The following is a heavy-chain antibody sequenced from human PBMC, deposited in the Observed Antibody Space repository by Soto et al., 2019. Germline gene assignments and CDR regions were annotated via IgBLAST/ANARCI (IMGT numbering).Heavy chain of an antibody. V-gene: IGHV1-18*01. CDR3: ARDGYCTNGVCSSAFDI. D-gene: IGHD2-8*01. J-gene: IGHJ3*02. CDR2: ISAYNGNT. CDR1: GYTFTSYG. Sequence: QVQLVQSGAEVKKPGASVKVSCKASGYTFTSYGISWVRQAPGQGLEWMGWISAYNGNTNYAQKLQGRVTMTTDTATSTAYMELRSLRSDDTAVYYCARDGYCTNGVCSSAFDIWGQGTMVTVSS.